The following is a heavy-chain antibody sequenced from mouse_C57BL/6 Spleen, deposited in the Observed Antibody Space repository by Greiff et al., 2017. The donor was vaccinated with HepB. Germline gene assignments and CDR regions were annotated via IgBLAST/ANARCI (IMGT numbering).Heavy chain of an antibody. CDR3: ANSNYGAMDY. CDR1: GYTFTSYW. J-gene: IGHJ4*01. Sequence: QVHLKQPGAELVMPGASVKLSCKASGYTFTSYWMHWVKQRPGQGLEWIGEIDPSDSYTNYNQKFKGKSTLTVDKSSSTAYMQLSSLTSEDSAVYYCANSNYGAMDYWGQGTSVTVSS. D-gene: IGHD2-5*01. CDR2: IDPSDSYT. V-gene: IGHV1-69*01.